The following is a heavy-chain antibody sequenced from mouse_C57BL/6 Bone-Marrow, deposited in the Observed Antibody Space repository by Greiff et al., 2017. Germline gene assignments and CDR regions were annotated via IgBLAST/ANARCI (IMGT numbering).Heavy chain of an antibody. CDR2: ISSGGDYI. Sequence: EVKLVESGEGLVKPGGSLKLSCAASGFTFISYAMSWVRQTPEKRLEWVAYISSGGDYIYYADTVKGRFTISRDNARNTLYLQMSSLKSEDTAMYYCTRAHHGSSYDYAMDYWGQGTSVTVSS. D-gene: IGHD1-1*01. CDR1: GFTFISYA. CDR3: TRAHHGSSYDYAMDY. V-gene: IGHV5-9-1*02. J-gene: IGHJ4*01.